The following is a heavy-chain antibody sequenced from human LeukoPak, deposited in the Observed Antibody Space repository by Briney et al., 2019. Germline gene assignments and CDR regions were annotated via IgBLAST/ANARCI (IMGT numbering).Heavy chain of an antibody. Sequence: GGSLRLSCAASGFTFSSYSMNWVRQAPGKGLEWVSSISSSSSYIYYADSVKGRFTISTDHAKNSLYLHMNSLRAEDTAVYYCARGPDYYDSSGYYRRRGIDYWGQGTLVTVSS. D-gene: IGHD3-22*01. V-gene: IGHV3-21*01. CDR1: GFTFSSYS. CDR2: ISSSSSYI. CDR3: ARGPDYYDSSGYYRRRGIDY. J-gene: IGHJ4*02.